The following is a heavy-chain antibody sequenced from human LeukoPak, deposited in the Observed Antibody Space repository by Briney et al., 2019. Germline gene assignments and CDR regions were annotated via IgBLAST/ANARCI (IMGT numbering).Heavy chain of an antibody. CDR3: AIGGGWDINYFDF. CDR1: GGSISSYY. J-gene: IGHJ4*02. Sequence: SETLSLTCTVSGGSISSYYWSWIRQPPGKGLEWIGYIYYSGSANYNPSLKSRVTISVDTSKNQFSLKLSSVTAADTAVYYCAIGGGWDINYFDFWGQGTLVTVSS. D-gene: IGHD6-19*01. V-gene: IGHV4-59*01. CDR2: IYYSGSA.